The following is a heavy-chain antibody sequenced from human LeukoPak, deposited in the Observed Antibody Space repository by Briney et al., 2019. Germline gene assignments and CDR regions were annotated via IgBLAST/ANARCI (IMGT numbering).Heavy chain of an antibody. V-gene: IGHV4-34*01. CDR1: GGSFSGYY. CDR2: INHSGST. J-gene: IGHJ4*02. CDR3: ARGYSYGYFY. D-gene: IGHD5-18*01. Sequence: KASETLSLTCAVYGGSFSGYYWSWIRQPPGKGLEWIGEINHSGSTNYNPSVKSRVTISVDTSKNQFSLKLSSVTAADTAVYYCARGYSYGYFYWGQGTLVTVSS.